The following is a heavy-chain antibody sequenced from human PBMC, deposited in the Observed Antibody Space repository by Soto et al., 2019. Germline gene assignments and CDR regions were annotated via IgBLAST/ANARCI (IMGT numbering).Heavy chain of an antibody. J-gene: IGHJ5*02. CDR3: TRQVPGFCSGGTCYPRYDP. CDR2: VRTKGASYAT. D-gene: IGHD2-15*01. V-gene: IGHV3-73*01. CDR1: GFTFSGSA. Sequence: GGSLRLSCAASGFTFSGSAIHWVRQASGKGLEWVGRVRTKGASYATTYTASVNGRFTISRDDSKNTAYLQMNSLKTEDTAVYYCTRQVPGFCSGGTCYPRYDPWGQGTLVTVSS.